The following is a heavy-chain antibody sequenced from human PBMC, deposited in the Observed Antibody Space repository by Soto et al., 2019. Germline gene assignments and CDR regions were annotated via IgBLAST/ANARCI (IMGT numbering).Heavy chain of an antibody. CDR2: IDPSDSYT. J-gene: IGHJ6*02. CDR3: ARHPYYDFWSGYYPYYYYYGMDV. V-gene: IGHV5-10-1*01. D-gene: IGHD3-3*01. Sequence: LGESLKISCKGSGDSFTSYWISWVRQMPGKGLEWMGRIDPSDSYTNYSPSFQGHVTISADKSISTAYLQWSSLKASDTAMYYCARHPYYDFWSGYYPYYYYYGMDVWGQGTTVTV. CDR1: GDSFTSYW.